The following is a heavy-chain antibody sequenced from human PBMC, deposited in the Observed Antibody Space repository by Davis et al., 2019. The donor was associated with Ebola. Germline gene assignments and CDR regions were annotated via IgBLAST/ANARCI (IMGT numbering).Heavy chain of an antibody. D-gene: IGHD3-3*01. J-gene: IGHJ6*02. CDR2: ISWNSGSI. CDR3: AKNIWSGYYADYYYGMDV. CDR1: GFTFDDYA. V-gene: IGHV3-9*01. Sequence: SLKISCAASGFTFDDYAMHWVRQAPGKGLEWVSGISWNSGSIGYADSVKGRFTISRDNAKNSLYLQMNSLRAEDTALYYCAKNIWSGYYADYYYGMDVWGQGTTVTVSS.